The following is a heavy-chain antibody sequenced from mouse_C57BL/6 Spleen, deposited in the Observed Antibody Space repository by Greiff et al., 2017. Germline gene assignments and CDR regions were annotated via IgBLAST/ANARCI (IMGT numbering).Heavy chain of an antibody. V-gene: IGHV3-6*01. CDR1: GYSITSGYY. J-gene: IGHJ4*01. CDR2: ISYDGSN. Sequence: DVKLQESGPGLVKPSQSLSLTCSVTGYSITSGYYWNWIRQFPGNKLELMGFISYDGSNNYNPSLKNRSSITRDTSKNQFFMKLNSVTTEDTATYYCARRWLPIGYALDYWGQGTSVTVSS. CDR3: ARRWLPIGYALDY. D-gene: IGHD2-3*01.